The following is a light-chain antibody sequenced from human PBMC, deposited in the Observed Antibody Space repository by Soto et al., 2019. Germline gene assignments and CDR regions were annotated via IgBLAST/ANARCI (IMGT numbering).Light chain of an antibody. CDR1: QSVSNN. Sequence: ELVMTQSPVTLSVSPGERATLSCRASQSVSNNLAWYQQKPGQAPSLLIYGASTRSTGIPASFRGSGSGTGFTLTIRSLQSEDFAVYYCQQYNNWPPFTFGQGTRLEIK. V-gene: IGKV3-15*01. J-gene: IGKJ5*01. CDR3: QQYNNWPPFT. CDR2: GAS.